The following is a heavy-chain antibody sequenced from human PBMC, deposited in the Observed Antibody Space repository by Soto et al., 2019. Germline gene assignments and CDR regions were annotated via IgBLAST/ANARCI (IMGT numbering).Heavy chain of an antibody. CDR1: GFTFSSYA. CDR3: AIDLMVRVVPPFDY. Sequence: QVQLVESGGGVVQPGRSLRLSCAASGFTFSSYAMHWVRQAPGKGLAWVAVISYDGSNKYYADSVKGRFTISRDNSKNTLYLQKDSLRAEDTDVCYGAIDLMVRVVPPFDYWGQGTLVTVSS. D-gene: IGHD3-10*01. V-gene: IGHV3-30-3*01. J-gene: IGHJ4*02. CDR2: ISYDGSNK.